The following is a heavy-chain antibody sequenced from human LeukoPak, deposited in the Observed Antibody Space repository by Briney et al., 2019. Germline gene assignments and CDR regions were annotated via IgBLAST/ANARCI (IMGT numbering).Heavy chain of an antibody. J-gene: IGHJ4*02. V-gene: IGHV3-21*01. CDR1: GFTFSIYA. CDR2: ISSSSSRI. CDR3: ASEGIYSTTDNFDY. D-gene: IGHD6-13*01. Sequence: GRSLRLSCAASGFTFSIYAMNWGRQAPGKGLEYVSSISSSSSRIYYADSAKGRFTISRANAKNSPYLQMNSLRAEATAVYYCASEGIYSTTDNFDYWGQGTLVSVSS.